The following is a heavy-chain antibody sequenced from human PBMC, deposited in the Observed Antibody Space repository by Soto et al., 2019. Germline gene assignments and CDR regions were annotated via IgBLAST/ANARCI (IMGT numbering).Heavy chain of an antibody. Sequence: PSETLSLTCAVSGYSISSGYYWGWIRQPPGKGLEWIGSIYHSGSTYYNPSLKSRVTISVDTSKNQFSLKLSSVTAVDTAVYYCARVSSSGYYDWFDPWGQGTLVTVSS. J-gene: IGHJ5*02. D-gene: IGHD3-22*01. CDR2: IYHSGST. V-gene: IGHV4-38-2*01. CDR1: GYSISSGYY. CDR3: ARVSSSGYYDWFDP.